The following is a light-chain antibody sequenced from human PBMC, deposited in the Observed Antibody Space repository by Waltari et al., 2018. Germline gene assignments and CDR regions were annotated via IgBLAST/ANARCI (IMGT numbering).Light chain of an antibody. V-gene: IGKV1-5*03. Sequence: DIQMTQSPSTLSASVGDSVILSCRASQSISNWLAWYQQRPGKAPKLLVYKSSTLESGVPSRFSGSGSGTEFTLTISSLQPEDFATYYCQQYNSYSLLSFGGGTKVEIK. CDR2: KSS. J-gene: IGKJ4*01. CDR3: QQYNSYSLLS. CDR1: QSISNW.